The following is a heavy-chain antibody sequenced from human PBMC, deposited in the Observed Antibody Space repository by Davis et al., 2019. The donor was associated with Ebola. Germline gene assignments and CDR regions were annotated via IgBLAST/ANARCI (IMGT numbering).Heavy chain of an antibody. J-gene: IGHJ4*02. V-gene: IGHV1-2*02. Sequence: ASVKVSCKASGYTFTSYYMHWVRQAPGQGLEWMGWINPNSGGTNYAQKFQGRVTMTRDTSISTAYMELSRLRSDDTAVYYCARDLPPYYDILTGYFPSDYWGQGTLVTVSS. CDR2: INPNSGGT. CDR1: GYTFTSYY. CDR3: ARDLPPYYDILTGYFPSDY. D-gene: IGHD3-9*01.